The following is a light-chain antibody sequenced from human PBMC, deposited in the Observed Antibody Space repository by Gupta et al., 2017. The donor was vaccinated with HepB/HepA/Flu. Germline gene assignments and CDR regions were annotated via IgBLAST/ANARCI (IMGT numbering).Light chain of an antibody. Sequence: QSALTPPRSVSGSPGQSVTISCTGTSGDVDAYNFVAWSRLPPGTPPKPVIEEVFKRPSGVPERCSGFKSGNTASLTISGIQTEDEAYYYCCSYEGRTTWVFGGGTTLTVL. CDR3: CSYEGRTTWV. J-gene: IGLJ3*02. CDR2: EVF. CDR1: SGDVDAYNF. V-gene: IGLV2-11*01.